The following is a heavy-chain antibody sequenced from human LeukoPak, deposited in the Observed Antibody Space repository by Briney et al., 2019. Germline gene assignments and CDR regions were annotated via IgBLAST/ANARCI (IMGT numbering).Heavy chain of an antibody. CDR1: GGSISSGSYY. J-gene: IGHJ6*02. D-gene: IGHD6-19*01. Sequence: SETLSLTCTVSGGSISSGSYYWSWIRQPAGKGLEWNGRLYTSGRTTYNPSLKSRVTISVDTSKNQFSLKLSSVTAADTAVYYCARGGYSSGWSPIDYYYYYGMDVWGQGTTVTVSS. CDR2: LYTSGRT. V-gene: IGHV4-61*02. CDR3: ARGGYSSGWSPIDYYYYYGMDV.